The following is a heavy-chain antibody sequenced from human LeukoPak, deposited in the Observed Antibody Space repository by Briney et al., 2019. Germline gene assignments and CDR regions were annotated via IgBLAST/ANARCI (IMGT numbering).Heavy chain of an antibody. V-gene: IGHV5-10-1*01. D-gene: IGHD3-22*01. CDR2: IDPSDSYT. CDR1: GYSFTSYW. Sequence: EESLKISCKGSGYSFTSYWISWVRQMPGKGLEWMGRIDPSDSYTNYSPSFQGHVTISADKSISTAYLQWSSLKASDTAMYYCARHPYDSSGYYTYYFDYWGQGTLVTVSS. J-gene: IGHJ4*02. CDR3: ARHPYDSSGYYTYYFDY.